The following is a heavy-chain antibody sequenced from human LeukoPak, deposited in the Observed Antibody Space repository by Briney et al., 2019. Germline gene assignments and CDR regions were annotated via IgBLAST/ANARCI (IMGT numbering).Heavy chain of an antibody. CDR2: IYSGGST. CDR1: GFTVSSNY. CDR3: ARTNRVRSGPGLYFDF. Sequence: GGSLRLSCAASGFTVSSNYMSWVRQAPGKGLEWVSVIYSGGSTYYADSVKGRFTISRDNSKNTLYLQMNSLRAEDTAVYYCARTNRVRSGPGLYFDFWGQGTLVTVSS. J-gene: IGHJ4*02. V-gene: IGHV3-53*01. D-gene: IGHD3-3*01.